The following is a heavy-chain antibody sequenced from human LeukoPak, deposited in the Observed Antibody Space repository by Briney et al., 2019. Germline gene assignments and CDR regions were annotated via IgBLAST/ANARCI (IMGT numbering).Heavy chain of an antibody. V-gene: IGHV3-23*01. CDR3: AKDPTGTAYYYGMDV. CDR1: GFTFSSYA. Sequence: GGSLRLSCAASGFTFSSYAMSWVRQAPGKGVEWVSAIRGIRATTSSPASVKCPFTISTDNSKNPLYLQMNSLRAEDTAVYYCAKDPTGTAYYYGMDVWGQGTTVTVSS. J-gene: IGHJ6*02. D-gene: IGHD1-1*01. CDR2: IRGIRATT.